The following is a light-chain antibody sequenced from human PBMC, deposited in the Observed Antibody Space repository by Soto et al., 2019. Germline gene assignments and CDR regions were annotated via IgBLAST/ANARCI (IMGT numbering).Light chain of an antibody. CDR2: EVS. CDR3: SSYASSNNVV. CDR1: SNDVGGYNY. J-gene: IGLJ2*01. Sequence: QSALTQPPSASGSPGQPVTISCTGTSNDVGGYNYVSWYQQHPGKAPKLMIYEVSKRPSGVPDRFSGSKSGSTASLTVSGRQAEDEADYYCSSYASSNNVVFGGGTKLTVL. V-gene: IGLV2-8*01.